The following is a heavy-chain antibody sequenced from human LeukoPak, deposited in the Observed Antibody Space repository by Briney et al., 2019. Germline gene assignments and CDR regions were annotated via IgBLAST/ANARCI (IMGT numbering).Heavy chain of an antibody. Sequence: GGSLRLSCAASGFTVSSNSMSWVRQAPGKGLEWVSVVYSGGSTKYADSVKGRFTIFRDNSKNTLNLQMNSLRAEDTAVYYCARHLRYGSGGYFDYWGQGTLVTVSS. CDR2: VYSGGST. D-gene: IGHD3-10*01. V-gene: IGHV3-66*04. CDR3: ARHLRYGSGGYFDY. CDR1: GFTVSSNS. J-gene: IGHJ4*02.